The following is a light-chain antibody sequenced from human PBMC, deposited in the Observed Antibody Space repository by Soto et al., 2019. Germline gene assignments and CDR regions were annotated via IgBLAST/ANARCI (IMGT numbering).Light chain of an antibody. CDR2: SAS. Sequence: ETVMTQSPATLSASPGESATLSCRASQSVNSDLAWYQQIPGQAPRLLIYSASTGATGGPARFSGSGSGTEFTLTIRRLQFGDFGIYYCQQYNNWPLTFGGGTKVEI. CDR1: QSVNSD. J-gene: IGKJ4*01. CDR3: QQYNNWPLT. V-gene: IGKV3-15*01.